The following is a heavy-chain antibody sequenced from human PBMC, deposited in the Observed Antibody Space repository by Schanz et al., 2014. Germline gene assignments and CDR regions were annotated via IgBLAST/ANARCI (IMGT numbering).Heavy chain of an antibody. J-gene: IGHJ4*02. CDR3: ARDGEAAAGCDY. D-gene: IGHD6-13*01. CDR1: GYTFTSYY. Sequence: QVQLVQSGAEVKKPGASVKGSCKASGYTFTSYYMHWVRQAPGQGLEWMGIINPSGGSTSYAQKFQGRVTMTRDTSTSTVYMELSSLRSEDTAVYYCARDGEAAAGCDYWGQGTLVTVSS. V-gene: IGHV1-46*03. CDR2: INPSGGST.